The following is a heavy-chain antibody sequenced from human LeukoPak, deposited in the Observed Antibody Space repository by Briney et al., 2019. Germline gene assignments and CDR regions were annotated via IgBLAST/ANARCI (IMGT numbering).Heavy chain of an antibody. D-gene: IGHD3-16*01. CDR3: VRGGAWDSDY. CDR1: GYTFSYYW. J-gene: IGHJ4*02. V-gene: IGHV3-7*04. Sequence: GGSLRLSCVGSGYTFSYYWMTCVRRPPGKGLEWVANTNPDGSDKRYVDSVKGRFTISRDNAKNTLYLQMDSLRVEDTALYSCVRGGAWDSDYWGQGTPVTVSS. CDR2: TNPDGSDK.